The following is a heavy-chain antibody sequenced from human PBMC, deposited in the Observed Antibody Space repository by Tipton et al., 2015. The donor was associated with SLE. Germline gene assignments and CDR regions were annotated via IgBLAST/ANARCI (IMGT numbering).Heavy chain of an antibody. Sequence: QVQLVQSGAEVKKPGASVKVSCKVSRYTLTELSMHWVRKAPGKGLEWMGDFNPEDGETIYAQKFQGRVTMTEDTSIDTAYMELSSLRSEDTAVYYCAVHSVTYPDAFDMWGQGTMVTVSS. V-gene: IGHV1-24*01. J-gene: IGHJ3*02. CDR1: RYTLTELS. CDR3: AVHSVTYPDAFDM. D-gene: IGHD1-26*01. CDR2: FNPEDGET.